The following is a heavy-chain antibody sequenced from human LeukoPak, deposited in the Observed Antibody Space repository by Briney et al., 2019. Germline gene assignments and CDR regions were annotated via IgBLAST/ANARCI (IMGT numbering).Heavy chain of an antibody. D-gene: IGHD6-19*01. CDR1: GGSISSYY. Sequence: SVTLSLTCTVSGGSISSYYWSWIRQPPGKGLEWIGYIHYSGSTNYSPSLKSRVTISVDTSKNRFSLRLTSLTAADTAVYFCAGGGWSFDAFDFWGQGSMVTVSS. J-gene: IGHJ3*01. CDR3: AGGGWSFDAFDF. CDR2: IHYSGST. V-gene: IGHV4-59*08.